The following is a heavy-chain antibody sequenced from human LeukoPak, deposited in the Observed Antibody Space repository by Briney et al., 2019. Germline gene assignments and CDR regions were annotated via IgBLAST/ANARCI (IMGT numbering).Heavy chain of an antibody. V-gene: IGHV1-2*02. CDR3: ARLAAVPG. CDR1: GYTFTDYY. D-gene: IGHD6-19*01. J-gene: IGHJ1*01. Sequence: ASVKVSCKASGYTFTDYYLHWVRQAPAQGLEWMGWSHPNSGGTNYAQKFQGRVAMTRDTSISTAYMELSSLRSDDTAVYYCARLAAVPGWGQGTLVTVSS. CDR2: SHPNSGGT.